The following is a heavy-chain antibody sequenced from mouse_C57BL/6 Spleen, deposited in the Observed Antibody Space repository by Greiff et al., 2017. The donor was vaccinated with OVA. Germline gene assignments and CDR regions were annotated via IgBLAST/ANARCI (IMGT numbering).Heavy chain of an antibody. D-gene: IGHD4-1*01. CDR1: GYTFTDYY. Sequence: VQLQQSGPELVKPGASVKISCKASGYTFTDYYMNWVKQSHGKSLEWIGDINPNNGGTSYNQKFKGKATLTVDKSSSTAYMELRSLTSEDSAVYYCARWDVYYFDYWGQGTTLTVSS. V-gene: IGHV1-26*01. J-gene: IGHJ2*01. CDR3: ARWDVYYFDY. CDR2: INPNNGGT.